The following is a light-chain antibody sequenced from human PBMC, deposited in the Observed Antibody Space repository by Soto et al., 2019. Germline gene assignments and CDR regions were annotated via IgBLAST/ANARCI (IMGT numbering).Light chain of an antibody. CDR3: SSYTSSSTLV. Sequence: QSMLTQPASVSGSPGQSITISCTGTSSDVGAYNYVSWYQQHPGKAPKLMICDVSNRPSGVSNRFSGSKSGNTASLTISGLQAEDEADYYCSSYTSSSTLVFGTGTKLTVL. CDR2: DVS. V-gene: IGLV2-14*01. CDR1: SSDVGAYNY. J-gene: IGLJ1*01.